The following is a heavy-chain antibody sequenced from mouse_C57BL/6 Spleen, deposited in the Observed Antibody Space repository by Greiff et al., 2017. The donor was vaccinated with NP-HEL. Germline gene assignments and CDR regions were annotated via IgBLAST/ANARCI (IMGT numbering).Heavy chain of an antibody. Sequence: EVQLQQSGAELVRPGASVKLSCTASGFNIKDYYMHWVKQRPEQGLEWIGRIDPEDGDTEYTPKFQGKATMTADTSSNTAYLQLSSLTSEDTAVYYCTRGITTVEMDYWGQGTSVTVSS. CDR1: GFNIKDYY. D-gene: IGHD1-1*01. J-gene: IGHJ4*01. CDR2: IDPEDGDT. V-gene: IGHV14-1*01. CDR3: TRGITTVEMDY.